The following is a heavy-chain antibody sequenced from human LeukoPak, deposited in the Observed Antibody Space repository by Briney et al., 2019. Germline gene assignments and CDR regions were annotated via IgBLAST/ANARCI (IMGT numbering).Heavy chain of an antibody. CDR2: IYYSGST. D-gene: IGHD3-22*01. Sequence: SETLSLTCTVPGGSISSYYWNWIRQPPGKGLEWIGYIYYSGSTNYNPSLKSRVTISVDTSKNQFSLKLSSVSAADTAVYYCARGADSSGYYSIFYFDYWGQGTLVTVSS. CDR3: ARGADSSGYYSIFYFDY. V-gene: IGHV4-59*01. CDR1: GGSISSYY. J-gene: IGHJ4*02.